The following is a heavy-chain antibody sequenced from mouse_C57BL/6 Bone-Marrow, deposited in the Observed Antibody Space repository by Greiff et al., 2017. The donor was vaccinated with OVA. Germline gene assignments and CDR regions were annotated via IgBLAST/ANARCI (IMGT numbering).Heavy chain of an antibody. D-gene: IGHD2-1*01. CDR2: IDPSDSYT. CDR3: ARSGGNYGYFDV. V-gene: IGHV1-50*01. CDR1: GYTFTSYW. J-gene: IGHJ1*03. Sequence: QVQLQQPGAELVKPGASVKLSCKASGYTFTSYWMQWVKQRPGQGLEWIGEIDPSDSYTNYNQKFKGKATLTVDTSSSTAYMQLSSLTSVDSAVYYCARSGGNYGYFDVWGTGTTVTVSS.